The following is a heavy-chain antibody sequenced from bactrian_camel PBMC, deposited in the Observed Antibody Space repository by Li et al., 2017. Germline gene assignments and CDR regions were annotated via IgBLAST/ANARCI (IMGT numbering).Heavy chain of an antibody. CDR2: IDSGGTTT. V-gene: IGHV3S1*01. Sequence: HVQLVESGGGLVQPGGSLKLSCEASGFIFSNYWMYWVRQAPGKGREWVASIDSGGTTTYYADAVRGRFNVSRDNAKNTPYLELASLKTKDTAMYYCATSLGGTWWFDCTYWGQGTQVTVS. CDR1: GFIFSNYW. J-gene: IGHJ4*01. CDR3: ATSLGGTWWFDCTY. D-gene: IGHD7*01.